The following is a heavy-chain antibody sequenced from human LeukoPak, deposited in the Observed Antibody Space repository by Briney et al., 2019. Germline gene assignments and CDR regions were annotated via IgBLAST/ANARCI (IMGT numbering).Heavy chain of an antibody. CDR2: IYYSGST. CDR3: ARRGSSGWYFDY. J-gene: IGHJ4*02. CDR1: GGYISNSSYY. V-gene: IGHV4-39*01. D-gene: IGHD6-19*01. Sequence: SETLSLTCTVSGGYISNSSYYWGWIRQPRGKGLEWIGSIYYSGSTYYNPSLKSRVTISVDTSKNQFSLKLSSVTAADTAVYYCARRGSSGWYFDYWGQGTLVTVSS.